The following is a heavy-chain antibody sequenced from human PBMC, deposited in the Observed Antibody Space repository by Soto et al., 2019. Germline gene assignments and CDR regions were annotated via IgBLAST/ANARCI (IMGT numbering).Heavy chain of an antibody. J-gene: IGHJ4*02. CDR1: GFTVSSNY. Sequence: PGGSLRLSCAAYGFTVSSNYMSWVRQAPGKGLEWVSVIYSGGSTYYADSVKGRFTISRDNSKNTLYLQMNSLRAEDTAVYYCARSAYYYDSSGYPYFDYWGKGTLGTVSS. V-gene: IGHV3-53*01. D-gene: IGHD3-22*01. CDR3: ARSAYYYDSSGYPYFDY. CDR2: IYSGGST.